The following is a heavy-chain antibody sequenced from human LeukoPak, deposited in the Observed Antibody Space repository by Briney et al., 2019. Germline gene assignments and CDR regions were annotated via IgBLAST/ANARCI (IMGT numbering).Heavy chain of an antibody. CDR1: GGSISSYD. V-gene: IGHV4-59*01. J-gene: IGHJ4*02. D-gene: IGHD6-6*01. Sequence: PSGTLSLTCTVSGGSISSYDWGWIRQPPGKGLEWMGYIYYSGSTNYNAYPKSRGTITVDTTKNQTSLQLSTVTAADTAVYYCARDGFSSSSHFDYGGQGTLVTVSS. CDR3: ARDGFSSSSHFDY. CDR2: IYYSGST.